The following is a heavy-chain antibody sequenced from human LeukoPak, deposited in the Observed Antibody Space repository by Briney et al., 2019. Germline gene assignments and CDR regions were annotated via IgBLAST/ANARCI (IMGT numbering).Heavy chain of an antibody. J-gene: IGHJ4*02. V-gene: IGHV3-74*01. CDR2: ISDDGTNR. Sequence: PGGSLRLSCAASGFTFSSHWMHWVRQAPGKGLVWVSRISDDGTNRNYADSVKGRFTISRDNDKNTLYLQVNSLRAEDTAVYYCARIIVGATGIDYWGQGTLVSVSS. CDR1: GFTFSSHW. CDR3: ARIIVGATGIDY. D-gene: IGHD1-26*01.